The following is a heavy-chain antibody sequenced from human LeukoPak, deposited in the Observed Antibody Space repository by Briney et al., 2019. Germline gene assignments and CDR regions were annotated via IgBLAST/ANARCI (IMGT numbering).Heavy chain of an antibody. D-gene: IGHD6-13*01. CDR3: AKGPPSRITARAPYYFYYMDV. V-gene: IGHV3-23*01. CDR2: FRGTGGGT. CDR1: GFTFSSYG. Sequence: GGSLRLSCAASGFTFSSYGMSWVRQAPGKALAWVSGFRGTGGGTYYADSVKGRFTISRDNSKTTLSLQMNSLRAEDTAVYYCAKGPPSRITARAPYYFYYMDVWGQGTTVTVSS. J-gene: IGHJ6*03.